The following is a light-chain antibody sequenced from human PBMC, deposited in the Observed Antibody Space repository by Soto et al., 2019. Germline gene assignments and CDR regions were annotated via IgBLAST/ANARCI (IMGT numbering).Light chain of an antibody. Sequence: IALTKSVGTLSLSTMDRATLSCRSIHSVSSSYLAWYQQKPGQAPRLLIYGASKRATGIPDRFSGSGSRTDFTLVISRLEPEDFAVYYCQQYGNSRLIIFGGGTKVDTK. CDR3: QQYGNSRLII. V-gene: IGKV3-20*01. CDR2: GAS. J-gene: IGKJ4*01. CDR1: HSVSSSY.